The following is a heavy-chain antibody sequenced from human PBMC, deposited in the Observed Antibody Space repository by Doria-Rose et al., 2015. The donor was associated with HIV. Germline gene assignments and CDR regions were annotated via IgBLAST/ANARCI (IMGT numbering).Heavy chain of an antibody. Sequence: SGPALVKPTETLTLTCTVSGVSLSSPGMGVSWIRQPPGKALEWLANIFSDDERSYKTSLKSRLTISRGTSKSQVVLTMTDMDPVDTATYYCARIKSSRWYHKYYFDFWGQGTLVTVSA. CDR3: ARIKSSRWYHKYYFDF. V-gene: IGHV2-26*01. J-gene: IGHJ4*02. CDR2: IFSDDER. CDR1: GVSLSSPGMG. D-gene: IGHD6-13*01.